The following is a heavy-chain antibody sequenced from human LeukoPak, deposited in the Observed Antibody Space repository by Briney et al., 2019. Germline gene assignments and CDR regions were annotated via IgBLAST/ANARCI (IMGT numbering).Heavy chain of an antibody. D-gene: IGHD2-15*01. J-gene: IGHJ4*02. CDR1: GFTFSSYA. CDR2: INGDGTDT. CDR3: ARQLGHCSDGTCYLDY. V-gene: IGHV3-23*01. Sequence: GGSLRLSCAASGFTFSSYAMSWVRQAPGKGLEWVSAINGDGTDTYSADSVRGRFTISRDSSENTLYLQLNNVRVEDTALYHCARQLGHCSDGTCYLDYWGQGTLVTVSS.